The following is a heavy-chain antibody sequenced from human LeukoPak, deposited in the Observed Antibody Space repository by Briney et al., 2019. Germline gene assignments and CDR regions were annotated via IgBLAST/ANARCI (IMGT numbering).Heavy chain of an antibody. Sequence: ASVKVSCKVSGYTLTELSMHWVRQAPGKGLEWMGGFDPEDGETIYAQKFQGRVTMTEDTSTHTAYMELSSLTSELTTLHYCATAYYYDSSGSIWGFDPWGQGTLVTVSS. CDR2: FDPEDGET. V-gene: IGHV1-24*01. CDR1: GYTLTELS. D-gene: IGHD3-22*01. J-gene: IGHJ5*02. CDR3: ATAYYYDSSGSIWGFDP.